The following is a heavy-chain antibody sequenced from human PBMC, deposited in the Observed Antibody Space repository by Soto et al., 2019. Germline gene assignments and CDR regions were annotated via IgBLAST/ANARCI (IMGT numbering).Heavy chain of an antibody. V-gene: IGHV3-7*04. Sequence: EVHLVESGGGLVQTGGSLRLSCAIFESTVSRDWMNWVRQAPGKGLEWVAHINQDGSEKYYVDSVKGRFTISRDNAKKSLYLQMNSLRPADTAMYYWSGGVGGAFWGQGTLVTVSS. D-gene: IGHD1-26*01. CDR2: INQDGSEK. CDR1: ESTVSRDW. J-gene: IGHJ4*02. CDR3: SGGVGGAF.